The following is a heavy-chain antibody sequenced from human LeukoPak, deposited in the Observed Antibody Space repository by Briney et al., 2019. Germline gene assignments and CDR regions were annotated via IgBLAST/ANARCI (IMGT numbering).Heavy chain of an antibody. CDR2: IYFGGSP. Sequence: PPQSLCLTRAVSGGAPCSDSSSSISDRPRKRHGWVGYIYFGGSPNYNPSLKSRVTISIDTSKNHLSLKLNSVTAADTAVYYCARQGYSSGWFYFDYWGQGTLVTVSS. D-gene: IGHD6-19*01. J-gene: IGHJ4*02. V-gene: IGHV4-59*08. CDR1: GGAPCSDS. CDR3: ARQGYSSGWFYFDY.